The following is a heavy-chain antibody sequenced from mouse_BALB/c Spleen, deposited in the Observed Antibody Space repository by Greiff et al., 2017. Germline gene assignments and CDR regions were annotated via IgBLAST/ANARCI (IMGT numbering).Heavy chain of an antibody. J-gene: IGHJ3*01. CDR1: GFNIKDYY. V-gene: IGHV14-4*02. CDR3: KGTGNAY. D-gene: IGHD4-1*01. Sequence: VQLKQSGAELVRSGASVKLSCTASGFNIKDYYMHWVKQRPEQGLEWIGWIDPENGDTEYAPKFQGKATMTADTSSNTAYLQLSSLTSEDTAVYYCKGTGNAYWGQGTLVTVSA. CDR2: IDPENGDT.